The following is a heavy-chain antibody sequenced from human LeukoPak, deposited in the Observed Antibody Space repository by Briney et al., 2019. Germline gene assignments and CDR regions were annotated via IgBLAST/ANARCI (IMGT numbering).Heavy chain of an antibody. Sequence: ASVKVSCKASGYTFTSYFIHWVRQAPGQGLEWMGIINPSGGNTNYAQKFQGRVTMTRDTSTSTVYMELSSLRSEDTAVYYCARGDHVRIYAESSFDIWGQGTMVTVSS. CDR3: ARGDHVRIYAESSFDI. D-gene: IGHD5/OR15-5a*01. J-gene: IGHJ3*02. V-gene: IGHV1-46*01. CDR1: GYTFTSYF. CDR2: INPSGGNT.